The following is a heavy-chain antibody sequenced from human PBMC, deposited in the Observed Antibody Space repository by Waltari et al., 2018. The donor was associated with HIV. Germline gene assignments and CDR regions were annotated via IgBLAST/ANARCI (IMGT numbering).Heavy chain of an antibody. CDR1: GFTFSSLA. CDR3: VKEGGYCSGGRCYYYGMDV. V-gene: IGHV3-64D*06. D-gene: IGHD2-15*01. J-gene: IGHJ6*02. CDR2: ISNNGHST. Sequence: EVQLVESGGGLVQPGGPLRLPCQASGFTFSSLAITWLRTAPGKELEYVSAISNNGHSTYYADSVKGRFTISRDNSKNTLNLQMSSLRAEDTAVYYCVKEGGYCSGGRCYYYGMDVWGQGTTVTVSS.